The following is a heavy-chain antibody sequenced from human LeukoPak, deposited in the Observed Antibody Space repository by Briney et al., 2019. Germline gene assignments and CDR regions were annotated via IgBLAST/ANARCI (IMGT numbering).Heavy chain of an antibody. D-gene: IGHD3-10*01. CDR1: GYTLTELS. V-gene: IGHV1-24*01. CDR3: ATERITMVRGVNIRYNWFDP. J-gene: IGHJ5*02. Sequence: ASVKVSCKVSGYTLTELSMHWVRQAPGKGLEWMGGFDPEDGETIYAQKFQARVTMTEDTSTDTAYMELSSLRSEDTAVYYSATERITMVRGVNIRYNWFDPWGQGTLVTVSS. CDR2: FDPEDGET.